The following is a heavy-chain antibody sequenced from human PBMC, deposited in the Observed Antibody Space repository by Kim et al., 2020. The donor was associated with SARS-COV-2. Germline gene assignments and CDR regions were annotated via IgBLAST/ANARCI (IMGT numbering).Heavy chain of an antibody. J-gene: IGHJ4*01. CDR2: IYYSGST. D-gene: IGHD5-12*01. V-gene: IGHV4-39*01. CDR1: SASISNSYYY. Sequence: SETLSLTCTVSSASISNSYYYWVWIRQPPGKGLEWIGSIYYSGSTSYNPSLESRVTISIDTSQNQFSLKVNSMTAADTAVYSCARLFSLGSSARYPDYW. CDR3: ARLFSLGSSARYPDY.